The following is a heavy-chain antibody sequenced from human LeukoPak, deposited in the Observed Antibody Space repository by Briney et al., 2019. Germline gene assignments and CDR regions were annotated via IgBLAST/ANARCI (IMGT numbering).Heavy chain of an antibody. D-gene: IGHD6-25*01. CDR1: GYTFTSFE. CDR3: ARTTSFTASGYDY. J-gene: IGHJ4*02. CDR2: MNPNNGDS. V-gene: IGHV1-8*01. Sequence: ASVKVSCKASGYTFTSFEINWVRQATGQGLEWMGWMNPNNGDSGYAQKFQGRVTITRDTSISTSYMELRSLRSDDTAVYFCARTTSFTASGYDYWGQGTLVTVSS.